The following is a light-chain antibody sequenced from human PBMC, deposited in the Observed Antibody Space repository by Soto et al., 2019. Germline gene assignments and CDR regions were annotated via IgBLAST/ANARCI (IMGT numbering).Light chain of an antibody. CDR2: DVT. CDR1: SSDVGAYNY. J-gene: IGLJ1*01. Sequence: QSALTQPASVSGSPGQSITISCTATSSDVGAYNYVSWYQQHPGKAPKLMIYDVTNRPSGVSNRFSGSKSGYTASLTISGLQAEDEADYYCSSYTTSSTYVFGTGTKLPS. V-gene: IGLV2-14*03. CDR3: SSYTTSSTYV.